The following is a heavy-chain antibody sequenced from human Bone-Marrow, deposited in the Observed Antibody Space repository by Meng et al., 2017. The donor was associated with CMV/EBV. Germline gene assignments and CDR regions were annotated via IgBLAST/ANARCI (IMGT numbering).Heavy chain of an antibody. J-gene: IGHJ3*02. Sequence: SVKVSCKASGYTFTSYGISWVRQAPGQGLEWMGGIIPILGIANYAQKFQGRVTITADKSTSTAYMELSSLRSEDTAVYYCAARIVGARHAFDIWGQGTMVTVSS. CDR2: IIPILGIA. CDR3: AARIVGARHAFDI. CDR1: GYTFTSYG. D-gene: IGHD1-26*01. V-gene: IGHV1-69*10.